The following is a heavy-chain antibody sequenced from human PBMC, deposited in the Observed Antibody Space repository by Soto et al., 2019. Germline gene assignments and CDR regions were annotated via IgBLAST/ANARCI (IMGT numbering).Heavy chain of an antibody. CDR2: IVPIFGTP. V-gene: IGHV1-69*06. D-gene: IGHD3-22*01. Sequence: QAQVVQSGAEVKKPGSSVKVSCKASGGTFNTYAISWVRQAPGQGPEWMGGIVPIFGTPKYAQRFQGRVTIIADKSTSTVSMELSSLTSEDTAIYYCARYYYDSTGHDKHYYYGFHVWGQGTTVTVSS. J-gene: IGHJ6*02. CDR3: ARYYYDSTGHDKHYYYGFHV. CDR1: GGTFNTYA.